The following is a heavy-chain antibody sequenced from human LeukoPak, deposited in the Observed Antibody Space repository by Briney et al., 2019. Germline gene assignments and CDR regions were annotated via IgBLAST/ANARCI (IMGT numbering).Heavy chain of an antibody. J-gene: IGHJ3*02. CDR1: GYTFTGYY. CDR2: INDNSGGT. D-gene: IGHD3-22*01. V-gene: IGHV1-2*02. CDR3: ARELPHYYDSSDYYFDAFDI. Sequence: ASVRVSCKASGYTFTGYYMHWVRHASGQGLEWMGWINDNSGGTNYAQKFQGRVTMTRDTSISTVYMELSRLTSDDTAVYYCARELPHYYDSSDYYFDAFDIWGQGTMVTVSS.